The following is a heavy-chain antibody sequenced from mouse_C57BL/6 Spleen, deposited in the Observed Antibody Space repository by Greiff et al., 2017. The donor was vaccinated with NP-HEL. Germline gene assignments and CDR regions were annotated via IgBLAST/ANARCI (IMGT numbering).Heavy chain of an antibody. J-gene: IGHJ3*01. Sequence: QVHVKQSGAELVKTGASVKLSCKASGYTFTSYWMHWVKQRPGQGLEWIGMIPPNSGSTNYNEKFKSKATLTVDKSSSTPYMQLSSLTSEDTAVEDCAIVYYSNYSADWGQGTLVTVSA. CDR2: IPPNSGST. CDR3: AIVYYSNYSAD. V-gene: IGHV1-64*01. D-gene: IGHD2-5*01. CDR1: GYTFTSYW.